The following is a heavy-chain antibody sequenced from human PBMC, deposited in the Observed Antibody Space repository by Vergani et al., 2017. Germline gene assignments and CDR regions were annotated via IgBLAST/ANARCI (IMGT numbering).Heavy chain of an antibody. D-gene: IGHD3-3*01. V-gene: IGHV3-33*01. CDR2: IWYDGSNK. J-gene: IGHJ3*02. CDR1: GFTFSSYV. CDR3: TRALYDFWSGYYSRDAFDI. Sequence: QVQLVESGGGVVQPGRSLRLSCAASGFTFSSYVMHWVRQAPGKGLEWVAVIWYDGSNKYFADSVRGRFTISSDNSKNTLYLQMNSLGAEDTAVYYCTRALYDFWSGYYSRDAFDIWGQGTMVTVSS.